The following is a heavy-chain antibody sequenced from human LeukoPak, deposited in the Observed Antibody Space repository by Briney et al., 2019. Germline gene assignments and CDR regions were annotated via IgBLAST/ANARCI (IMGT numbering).Heavy chain of an antibody. V-gene: IGHV3-7*01. CDR2: IKQDGSEK. CDR1: GFTFSSYW. J-gene: IGHJ4*02. Sequence: PGGSLRLSCAASGFTFSSYWMSWVRRAPGKGLEWVANIKQDGSEKYYVDSVKGRFTISRDNGKKSLYLQMNSLRAEDTAVYYCARDRAWYYGSGSYLNYWGQGTLVTVSS. CDR3: ARDRAWYYGSGSYLNY. D-gene: IGHD3-10*01.